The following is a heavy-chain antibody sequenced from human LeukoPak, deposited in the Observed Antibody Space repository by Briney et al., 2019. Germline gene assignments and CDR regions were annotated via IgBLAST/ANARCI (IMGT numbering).Heavy chain of an antibody. CDR1: GGSISSSSYY. V-gene: IGHV4-39*07. CDR3: ARVGCSGGTCYRSRGAFV. CDR2: IYYSGST. J-gene: IGHJ3*01. Sequence: PSETLSLTCTVSGGSISSSSYYWGWIRQPPGKGLEWIGSIYYSGSTYYNPSLKSRVTISIDTSKNQFSLKLSSVTAADTAVYYCARVGCSGGTCYRSRGAFVWGQGTMVTVSP. D-gene: IGHD2-15*01.